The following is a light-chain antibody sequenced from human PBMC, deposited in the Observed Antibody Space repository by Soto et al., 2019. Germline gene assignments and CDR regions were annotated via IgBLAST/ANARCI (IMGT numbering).Light chain of an antibody. Sequence: QLVLTQSPSASASLGASVKLTCTLSSGHSSYAIAWHQQQPEKGPRYLMKLNSDGSHSKGDGIPDRFSGSSSGAERYLTISSLQSEDEADYYCQTWGTGPLVFGGGTQLTVL. V-gene: IGLV4-69*01. CDR2: LNSDGSH. CDR3: QTWGTGPLV. CDR1: SGHSSYA. J-gene: IGLJ7*01.